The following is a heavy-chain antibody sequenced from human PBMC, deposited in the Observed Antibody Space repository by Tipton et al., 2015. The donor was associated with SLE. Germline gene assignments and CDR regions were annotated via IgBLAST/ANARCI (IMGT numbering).Heavy chain of an antibody. V-gene: IGHV4-59*11. J-gene: IGHJ4*02. CDR2: VFYSGSS. D-gene: IGHD3-22*01. Sequence: TLSLTCTVSGVSISDHYWTWVRQPPGKGLQWLAYVFYSGSSNFNRAHHNPSLMSRVTISVHTSRNQFSLKLTSVTAADTAVYYCAKYYYDATGYQSVDYWGQGALVTVSS. CDR3: AKYYYDATGYQSVDY. CDR1: GVSISDHY.